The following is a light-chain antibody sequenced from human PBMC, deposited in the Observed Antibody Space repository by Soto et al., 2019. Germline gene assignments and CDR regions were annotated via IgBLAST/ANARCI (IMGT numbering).Light chain of an antibody. Sequence: EIGLTQSLATLSLSPGERATHACRASQNVANDLVWYHQKRGQAPRLLIYSASNRATGIPARFSGSGSGTDFTLTISSLEPEDFAAYYCQQRSNWPPTFGGGTKVEIK. V-gene: IGKV3-11*01. CDR1: QNVAND. CDR3: QQRSNWPPT. J-gene: IGKJ4*01. CDR2: SAS.